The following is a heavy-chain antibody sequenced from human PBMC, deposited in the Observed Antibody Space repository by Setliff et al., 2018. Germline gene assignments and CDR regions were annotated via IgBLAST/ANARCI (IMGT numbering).Heavy chain of an antibody. D-gene: IGHD2-15*01. J-gene: IGHJ4*02. V-gene: IGHV4-38-2*02. Sequence: SETLSLTCTVSGYSISSGYIWGWIRQPPGKGLEWVGNIGHTGSINYNPSLKSRVTISRDTSRNQFSLKLISVTAADTAVYYCAGGTSSIVVLPASDYWGQGTLVTVSS. CDR2: IGHTGSI. CDR3: AGGTSSIVVLPASDY. CDR1: GYSISSGYI.